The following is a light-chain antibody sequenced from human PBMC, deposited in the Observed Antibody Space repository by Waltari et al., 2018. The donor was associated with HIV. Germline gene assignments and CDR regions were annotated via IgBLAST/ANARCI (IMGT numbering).Light chain of an antibody. Sequence: DIVMTQSPATLSVSPGERATLSCRASQSVSNNLAWYQQKPGQAPRLLIYGASTRATGIPARFSGSGSGTEFTLTISSLQSEDFAVYHCQQYNNWPPTFGQGTKVEIK. V-gene: IGKV3-15*01. CDR3: QQYNNWPPT. J-gene: IGKJ1*01. CDR2: GAS. CDR1: QSVSNN.